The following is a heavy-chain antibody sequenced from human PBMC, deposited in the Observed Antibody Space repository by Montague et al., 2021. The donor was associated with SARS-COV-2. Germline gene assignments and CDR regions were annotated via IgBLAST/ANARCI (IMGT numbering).Heavy chain of an antibody. J-gene: IGHJ5*02. Sequence: SLRLSFAASGFTFSTYAMNWVRQAPGKGLEWISSIRGSSVIIHYADSVKGRFTISRDNAKNSLYLQMNSLRVEDTAVYYCTRIHYGSGSCWFDPWGQGTLVTVSS. D-gene: IGHD3-10*01. CDR2: IRGSSVII. V-gene: IGHV3-48*03. CDR1: GFTFSTYA. CDR3: TRIHYGSGSCWFDP.